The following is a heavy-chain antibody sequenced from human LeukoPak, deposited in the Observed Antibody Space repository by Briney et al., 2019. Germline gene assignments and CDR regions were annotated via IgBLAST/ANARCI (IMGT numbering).Heavy chain of an antibody. Sequence: SETLSLTCAVYGGSCSGYYWSWIRQPPGKGLEWIGEINHSGSTNYNPSLKSRVTISVDTSKNQFSLKLSSVTAADTAVYYCASRIAAAAPSDYWGQGTLVTVSS. D-gene: IGHD6-13*01. V-gene: IGHV4-34*01. CDR1: GGSCSGYY. J-gene: IGHJ4*02. CDR3: ASRIAAAAPSDY. CDR2: INHSGST.